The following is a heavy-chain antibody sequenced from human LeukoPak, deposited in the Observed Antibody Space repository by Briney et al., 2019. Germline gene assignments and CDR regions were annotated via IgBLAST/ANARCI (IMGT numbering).Heavy chain of an antibody. CDR2: IKEDGSEK. J-gene: IGHJ6*03. CDR3: ARDVIARNYYYYMDV. CDR1: GFIFSSYW. Sequence: GGSLRLSCAASGFIFSSYWMSWVRQAPGKGLEWVADIKEDGSEKDYVDSVKGRFTISRDNAKNSLYLQMSSLRAEDTAVYYCARDVIARNYYYYMDVWGKGTTVTVSS. V-gene: IGHV3-7*01. D-gene: IGHD2-15*01.